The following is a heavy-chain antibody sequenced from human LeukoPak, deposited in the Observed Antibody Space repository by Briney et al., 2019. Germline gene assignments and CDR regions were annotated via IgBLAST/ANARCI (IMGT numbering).Heavy chain of an antibody. CDR2: INPSGGST. V-gene: IGHV1-46*01. Sequence: ASVKVSCKASGYTFTSYYMHWVRQAPGQGLEWMGIINPSGGSTSYAQKFQGRVTMTRDTSTSTVYMELSSLRSEDTAVYYCARDPSAYDLAASGYYYYYMDVWGKGTTVAVSS. D-gene: IGHD3-3*01. CDR3: ARDPSAYDLAASGYYYYYMDV. J-gene: IGHJ6*03. CDR1: GYTFTSYY.